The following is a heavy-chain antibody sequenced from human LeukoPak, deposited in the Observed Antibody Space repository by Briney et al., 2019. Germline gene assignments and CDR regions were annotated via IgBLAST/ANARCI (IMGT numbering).Heavy chain of an antibody. CDR1: GLTFTDFW. J-gene: IGHJ4*02. D-gene: IGHD2-2*01. Sequence: PGGSLRLSCAASGLTFTDFWMNWVRQAPGRGLEWVANIKPDGGEKYYVDSVKGRFAISRDNAKNEVYLEMNSLGAEDTGVYYCSGRDSSRSPRAYWGQGTLVSVSS. CDR2: IKPDGGEK. CDR3: SGRDSSRSPRAY. V-gene: IGHV3-7*01.